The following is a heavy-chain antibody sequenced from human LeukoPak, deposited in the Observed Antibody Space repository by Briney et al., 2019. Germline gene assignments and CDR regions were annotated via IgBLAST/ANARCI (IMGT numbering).Heavy chain of an antibody. Sequence: SVKASCKASGGTFSSYAISWMRQAPGQGLEWMGRIIPIFGTANYAQKFQGRVTITTDESTSTAYMELSSLRSEDTAVYYCASRYSSGWYYNGLDYWGQGTLVTVSS. CDR1: GGTFSSYA. V-gene: IGHV1-69*05. D-gene: IGHD6-19*01. CDR3: ASRYSSGWYYNGLDY. CDR2: IIPIFGTA. J-gene: IGHJ4*02.